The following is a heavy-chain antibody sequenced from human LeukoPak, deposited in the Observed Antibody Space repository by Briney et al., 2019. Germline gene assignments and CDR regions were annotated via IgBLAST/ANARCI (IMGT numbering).Heavy chain of an antibody. V-gene: IGHV3-20*04. CDR2: INWNGGST. CDR1: RFTVADYG. CDR3: ARLHNYYMDV. D-gene: IGHD5-24*01. Sequence: PGGSLRLSCAAARFTVADYGMSWVRQAPGKGLEWVSGINWNGGSTGYADSVKGRFTISRDKAKNSLYPQMNSLRAEDTALYYCARLHNYYMDVWGKGTTVTVSS. J-gene: IGHJ6*03.